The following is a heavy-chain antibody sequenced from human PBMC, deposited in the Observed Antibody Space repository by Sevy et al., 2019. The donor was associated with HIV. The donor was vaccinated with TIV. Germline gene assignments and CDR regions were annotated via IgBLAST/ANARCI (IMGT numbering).Heavy chain of an antibody. D-gene: IGHD2-15*01. Sequence: AAVKVSCKASGYTFTGYYMHWVRQAPGQGLEWMGWINHNSGGTNYAQKFQGRVTMTRDTSISTAYMELSRLRSDDTAVYYCARAPGGILHMDVWGKGTTVTVSS. CDR1: GYTFTGYY. J-gene: IGHJ6*03. CDR2: INHNSGGT. V-gene: IGHV1-2*02. CDR3: ARAPGGILHMDV.